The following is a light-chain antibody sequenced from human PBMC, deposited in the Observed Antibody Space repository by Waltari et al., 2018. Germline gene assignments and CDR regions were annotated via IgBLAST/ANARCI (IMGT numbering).Light chain of an antibody. V-gene: IGLV3-25*03. J-gene: IGLJ3*02. CDR3: QSADSSGSYWV. CDR2: KDS. Sequence: SYELTQPPSVSVSPGQTARITCSADALPNQYAYWYQQKPGQAPVLVIYKDSERSSGIPERFSGSSSGTTVTLTISGVQAGDEADYYCQSADSSGSYWVFGGGTKLTVL. CDR1: ALPNQY.